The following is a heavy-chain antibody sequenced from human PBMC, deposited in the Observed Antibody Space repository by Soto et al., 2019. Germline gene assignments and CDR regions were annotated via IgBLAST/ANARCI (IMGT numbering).Heavy chain of an antibody. V-gene: IGHV3-15*01. CDR3: TADPPGGDPLFDY. CDR2: FKSKADGGTT. CDR1: GFSFSDAW. Sequence: PVGSLRLSCAASGFSFSDAWMNWVRQAPGKGLEWVGRFKSKADGGTTDYGAPVKGRFSISRDDSKTTLFLQMDSLKTEDTAVYYCTADPPGGDPLFDYWGQGALVTVSS. D-gene: IGHD4-17*01. J-gene: IGHJ4*02.